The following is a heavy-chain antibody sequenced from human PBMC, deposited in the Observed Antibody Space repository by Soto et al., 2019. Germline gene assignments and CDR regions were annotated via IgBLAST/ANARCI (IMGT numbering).Heavy chain of an antibody. CDR3: ARDQVNDFWSGYPVSNYYYGMDV. Sequence: SVKVSCKASGGTFSSYAISWVRQAPGQGLEWMGGIIPIFGTANYAQKFQGRVTITADKSTSTAYMELSSLRSEDTAVYYCARDQVNDFWSGYPVSNYYYGMDVWGQGTTVTVSS. V-gene: IGHV1-69*06. CDR1: GGTFSSYA. D-gene: IGHD3-3*01. J-gene: IGHJ6*02. CDR2: IIPIFGTA.